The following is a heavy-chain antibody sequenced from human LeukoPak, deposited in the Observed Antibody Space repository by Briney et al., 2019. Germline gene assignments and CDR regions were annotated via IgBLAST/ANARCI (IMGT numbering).Heavy chain of an antibody. CDR1: GFTFSIYA. Sequence: GSLRLSCAASGFTFSIYAMSWVRQAPGKGLEWVSTISASASSTYYVDSVRGRFTISRDNSKNTLYLQMNSLRAEDTAIYYCAKLPSRGYGTTALARYYFDYWGQGTLVTVSS. V-gene: IGHV3-23*01. CDR3: AKLPSRGYGTTALARYYFDY. J-gene: IGHJ4*02. CDR2: ISASASST. D-gene: IGHD5-12*01.